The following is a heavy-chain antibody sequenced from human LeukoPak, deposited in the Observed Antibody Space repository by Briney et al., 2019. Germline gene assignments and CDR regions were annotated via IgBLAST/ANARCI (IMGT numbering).Heavy chain of an antibody. V-gene: IGHV1-46*01. Sequence: ASVKVSFKASGYTFTTYCMHWVRQAPGQGLEWMGIINPSGGSTFYAQKFQGRVDMTRDTSTSTVYMELSSLRSEDTAVYYCARYLSLTKANHFDYWGQGTLVTVSP. J-gene: IGHJ4*02. CDR2: INPSGGST. D-gene: IGHD1-1*01. CDR1: GYTFTTYC. CDR3: ARYLSLTKANHFDY.